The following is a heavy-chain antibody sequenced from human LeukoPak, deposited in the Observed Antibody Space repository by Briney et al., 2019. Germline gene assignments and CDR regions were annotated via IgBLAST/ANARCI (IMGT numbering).Heavy chain of an antibody. Sequence: PSETLSLTCAVYGVSFSGYYWSWIRQPPGKGLEWIGEINHSGSTNYNPSLKSRVTISVDTSKNQFSLKLSSVTAADTAVYYCARGRGEDSSGYNNDYWGQGTLVTVSS. CDR1: GVSFSGYY. V-gene: IGHV4-34*01. CDR2: INHSGST. J-gene: IGHJ4*02. CDR3: ARGRGEDSSGYNNDY. D-gene: IGHD3-22*01.